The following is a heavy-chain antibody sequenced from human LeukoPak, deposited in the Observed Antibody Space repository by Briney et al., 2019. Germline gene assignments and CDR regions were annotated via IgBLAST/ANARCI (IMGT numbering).Heavy chain of an antibody. J-gene: IGHJ5*02. D-gene: IGHD1-14*01. V-gene: IGHV4-59*01. CDR1: GDSISTYY. CDR3: ARGYSLDP. Sequence: SETLSLTCTVSGDSISTYYWSWIRQPPGKGLEWIGYIYYRVTSDYNPSLKSRVTMSVDMSTRQTSLKLSSVTAADTAVYYCARGYSLDPWGQGTLVTVSS. CDR2: IYYRVTS.